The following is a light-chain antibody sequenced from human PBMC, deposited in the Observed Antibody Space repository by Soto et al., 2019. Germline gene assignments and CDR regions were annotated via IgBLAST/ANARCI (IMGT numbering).Light chain of an antibody. CDR3: QQSYTTRPT. CDR2: AAS. Sequence: DIQMTQSPSSLSASVGDRVTITCRASQSISSYLNWYQQKPGKAPKLLIYAASSLQSGVPSRFSGSGSGTDFTLTINSLQPEDFAAYYCQQSYTTRPTFGGGTKVEIK. CDR1: QSISSY. V-gene: IGKV1-39*01. J-gene: IGKJ4*01.